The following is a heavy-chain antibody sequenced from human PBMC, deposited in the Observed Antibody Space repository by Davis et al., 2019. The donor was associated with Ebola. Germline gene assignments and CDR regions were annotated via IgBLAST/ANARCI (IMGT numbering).Heavy chain of an antibody. Sequence: ESLKISCAASGFTFSSYWMSWVRQAPGKGLEWIGEINHSGSTNYNPSLKSRVTISVDTSKNQFSLKLSSVTAADTAVYYCARGRGDYVFHYYYYGMDVWGQGTTVTVSS. J-gene: IGHJ6*02. CDR1: GFTFSSYW. V-gene: IGHV4-34*01. D-gene: IGHD4-17*01. CDR2: INHSGST. CDR3: ARGRGDYVFHYYYYGMDV.